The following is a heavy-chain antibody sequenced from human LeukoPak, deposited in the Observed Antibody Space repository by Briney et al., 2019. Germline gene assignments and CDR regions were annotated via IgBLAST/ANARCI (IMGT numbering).Heavy chain of an antibody. V-gene: IGHV1-8*01. Sequence: ASVRVSCKPSGYTFSSYDINWVRQAPGQGLEWMGWMNPNIGNTVYAQKLQGRVTMTRDTSISTAYMELSSLRSEDTAVYYCARGGTLVRGVTMLSGMDVWGQGSTVTVSS. D-gene: IGHD3-10*01. CDR2: MNPNIGNT. CDR1: GYTFSSYD. CDR3: ARGGTLVRGVTMLSGMDV. J-gene: IGHJ6*02.